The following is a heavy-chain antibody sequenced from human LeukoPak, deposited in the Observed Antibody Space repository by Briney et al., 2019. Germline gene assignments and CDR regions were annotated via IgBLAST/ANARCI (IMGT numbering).Heavy chain of an antibody. CDR2: IWPDGSDT. Sequence: GASLRLSCAASGFTFRDYWMAWVRQAPGKGLEWVANIWPDGSDTYHVDSVRGRFTISRDNAQSSLNLQMNSLRAEDSAVYYCARWGVDAGLDRWGQGTLVIVSS. CDR1: GFTFRDYW. CDR3: ARWGVDAGLDR. D-gene: IGHD3-10*01. V-gene: IGHV3-7*01. J-gene: IGHJ5*01.